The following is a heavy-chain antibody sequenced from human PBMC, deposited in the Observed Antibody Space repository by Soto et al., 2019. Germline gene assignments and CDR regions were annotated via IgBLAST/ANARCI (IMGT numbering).Heavy chain of an antibody. Sequence: ASVKVSCKASGYTFTSYGISWVRQAPVQGLEWMGWISAYNGNTNYAQKLQGRVTMTTDTSTSTAYMELRSLRSDDTAVYYCARANYDFWSGYGTKFDPCGQGTLVTVSS. CDR2: ISAYNGNT. CDR3: ARANYDFWSGYGTKFDP. J-gene: IGHJ5*02. V-gene: IGHV1-18*01. CDR1: GYTFTSYG. D-gene: IGHD3-3*01.